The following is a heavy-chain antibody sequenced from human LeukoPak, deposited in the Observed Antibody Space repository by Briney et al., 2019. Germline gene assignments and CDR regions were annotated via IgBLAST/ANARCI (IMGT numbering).Heavy chain of an antibody. CDR2: ISWNSGSI. CDR3: AKDITRAIAVADDAFDI. J-gene: IGHJ3*02. V-gene: IGHV3-9*01. Sequence: GGPLRLSCAAPGFTFDDYAMHWVRQAPGKGLEWVSGISWNSGSIGYADSVKGRFTISRDNAKNSLYLQMNSLRAEDTALYYCAKDITRAIAVADDAFDIWGQGTMVTVSS. CDR1: GFTFDDYA. D-gene: IGHD6-19*01.